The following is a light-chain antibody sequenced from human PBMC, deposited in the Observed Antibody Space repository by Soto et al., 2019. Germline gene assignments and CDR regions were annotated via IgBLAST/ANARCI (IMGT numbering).Light chain of an antibody. CDR2: WAS. CDR3: QQYYSSPWT. V-gene: IGKV4-1*01. CDR1: QSILYNSNNKNY. J-gene: IGKJ1*01. Sequence: DIVMTQSPDSRAVSLGERATINCKSSQSILYNSNNKNYLAWYQQKPGQPPKLLIYWASTRESGVPDRFSGSGSGTDFTLTINSLQAEDVAIYYCQQYYSSPWTFGQGTKVDIK.